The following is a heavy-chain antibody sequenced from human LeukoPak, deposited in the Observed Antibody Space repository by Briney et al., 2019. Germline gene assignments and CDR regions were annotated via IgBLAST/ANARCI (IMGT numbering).Heavy chain of an antibody. J-gene: IGHJ4*02. CDR3: AREAVWYCSSTSCDDY. CDR1: GFTFSSYS. Sequence: KPGGSLRLSCAAAGFTFSSYSMNWVRQAPWKGLEWVSSISSSSSYIYYADSVKGRFTISRDNAKNSLYLQMNSLRAEDTAVYYCAREAVWYCSSTSCDDYWGQGTLVTVSS. D-gene: IGHD2-2*01. CDR2: ISSSSSYI. V-gene: IGHV3-21*01.